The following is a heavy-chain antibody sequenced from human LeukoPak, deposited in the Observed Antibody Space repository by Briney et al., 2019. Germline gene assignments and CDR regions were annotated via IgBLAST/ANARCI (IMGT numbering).Heavy chain of an antibody. CDR3: ARNSCPSGCCYDNRGFFVY. D-gene: IGHD2-15*01. J-gene: IGHJ4*02. V-gene: IGHV4-39*07. Sequence: SETLSLTCPLSGGSISSSSYYWGWIRQPPGKGLEWFGSLYDSESTYYNPSLKSRVAISVDTSKHQFSLKLSSVTAADTAVYYCARNSCPSGCCYDNRGFFVYWRQGTLVTVYS. CDR2: LYDSEST. CDR1: GGSISSSSYY.